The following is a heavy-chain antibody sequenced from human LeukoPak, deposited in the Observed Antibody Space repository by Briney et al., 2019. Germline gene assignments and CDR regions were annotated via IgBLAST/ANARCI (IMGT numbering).Heavy chain of an antibody. J-gene: IGHJ6*03. D-gene: IGHD2-2*01. V-gene: IGHV1-2*02. CDR3: ARAPSREYQLLWWRRSDYYYYMDV. CDR1: GYTFTGYY. Sequence: GASVKVSCKASGYTFTGYYIHWVRQAPGQGLEWMGWINPNSGGTNNAQKFQGRVTMTRNTSISTAYMELSSLRSEDTAVYYCARAPSREYQLLWWRRSDYYYYMDVWGKGTTVTISS. CDR2: INPNSGGT.